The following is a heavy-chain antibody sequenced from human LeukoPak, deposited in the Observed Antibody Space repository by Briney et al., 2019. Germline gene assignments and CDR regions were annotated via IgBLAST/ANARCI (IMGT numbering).Heavy chain of an antibody. V-gene: IGHV7-4-1*02. D-gene: IGHD6-13*01. CDR2: TNTNTGNP. CDR3: ARDGTDLAAAGFDY. J-gene: IGHJ4*02. Sequence: ASVKVSCKASGYTFTSYAMNWARQAPGQGLEWMGWTNTNTGNPTYAQGFTGRFVFSLDTSVSTAYLQISSLKAEDTAVYYCARDGTDLAAAGFDYWGQGTLVTVSS. CDR1: GYTFTSYA.